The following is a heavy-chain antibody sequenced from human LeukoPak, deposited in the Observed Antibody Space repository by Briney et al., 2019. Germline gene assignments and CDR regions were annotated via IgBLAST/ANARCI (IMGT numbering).Heavy chain of an antibody. Sequence: PGGSLRLSCAASGFTFSSYSMNWVRQAPGKGLEWVSSISSSSSYIYYADSVKGRFTISRDNAKNSLYLQMNSLRAEDTAVYYCARDLYYYDSSGYYFDIWGQGTMVTVSS. D-gene: IGHD3-22*01. CDR1: GFTFSSYS. CDR3: ARDLYYYDSSGYYFDI. V-gene: IGHV3-21*01. CDR2: ISSSSSYI. J-gene: IGHJ3*02.